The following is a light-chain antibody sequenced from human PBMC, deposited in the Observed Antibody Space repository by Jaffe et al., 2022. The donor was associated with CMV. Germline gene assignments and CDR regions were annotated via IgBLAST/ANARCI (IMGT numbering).Light chain of an antibody. CDR1: QGISNW. J-gene: IGKJ2*01. V-gene: IGKV1-5*03. CDR3: QQYNNSPYT. Sequence: DIQMTQFPSTLSASVGDRVTITCRASQGISNWLAWYQQKPGKAPKLLIYKASSLENGVASRFSGSGSGTDFTLTINSLQPDDFATYYCQQYNNSPYTFGQGTKLEIE. CDR2: KAS.